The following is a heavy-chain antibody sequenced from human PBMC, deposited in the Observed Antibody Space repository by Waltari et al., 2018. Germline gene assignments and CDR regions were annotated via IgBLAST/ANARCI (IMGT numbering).Heavy chain of an antibody. CDR2: IYHSGST. CDR3: ARVSLDSSGWYSYYYGMDV. Sequence: QVQLQESGPGLVKPSGTLSLTCAVSGGSISSSNWWSWVRQPPGKGLEWLGEIYHSGSTNYNPSLKSRVTISVDKSKNQFSLKLSSVTAADTAVYYCARVSLDSSGWYSYYYGMDVWGQGTTVTVSS. CDR1: GGSISSSNW. D-gene: IGHD6-19*01. V-gene: IGHV4-4*02. J-gene: IGHJ6*02.